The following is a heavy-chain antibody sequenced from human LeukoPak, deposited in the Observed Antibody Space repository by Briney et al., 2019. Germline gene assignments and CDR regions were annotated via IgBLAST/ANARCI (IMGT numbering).Heavy chain of an antibody. V-gene: IGHV3-7*01. CDR3: ARGCSGGSCYEPKFDP. CDR1: GFTFSTYG. J-gene: IGHJ5*02. CDR2: IKQDGSEK. D-gene: IGHD2-15*01. Sequence: GGSLRLSCAASGFTFSTYGMSWVRQAPGKGLEWVANIKQDGSEKYYVDSVKGRFTISRDNAKNSLYLQMNSLRAEDTAVYYCARGCSGGSCYEPKFDPWGQGTLVTVSS.